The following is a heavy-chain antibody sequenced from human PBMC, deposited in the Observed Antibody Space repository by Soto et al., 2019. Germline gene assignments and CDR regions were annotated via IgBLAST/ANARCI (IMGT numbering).Heavy chain of an antibody. J-gene: IGHJ3*02. D-gene: IGHD1-26*01. CDR2: IIPIFGTA. CDR1: GGTFSSYA. Sequence: AASVKVSCKASGGTFSSYAISWVRQAPGQGLEWMGGIIPIFGTANYAQKFQGRVTITADESTSTAYMELSSLRSEDTAVYYCARDGVVGAPGAFDIWGQGTMVTVSS. CDR3: ARDGVVGAPGAFDI. V-gene: IGHV1-69*13.